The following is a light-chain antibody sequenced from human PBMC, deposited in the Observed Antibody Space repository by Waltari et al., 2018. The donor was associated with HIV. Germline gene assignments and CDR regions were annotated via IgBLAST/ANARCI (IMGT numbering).Light chain of an antibody. J-gene: IGLJ2*01. V-gene: IGLV1-44*01. CDR3: AAWDDSLNVVV. CDR1: SSNLGSNT. Sequence: QSVLTQPPSASGTTGQRLTISCSGRSSNLGSNTVNWYQQLPGTAPKLLIYSNNQRPSGVPDRFSGSKSGTSASLAISGLQSEDEADYYCAAWDDSLNVVVFGGGTKLTVL. CDR2: SNN.